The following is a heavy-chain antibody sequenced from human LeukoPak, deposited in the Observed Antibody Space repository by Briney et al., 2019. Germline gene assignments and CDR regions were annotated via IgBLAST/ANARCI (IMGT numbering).Heavy chain of an antibody. CDR2: VKSDGTYT. V-gene: IGHV3-74*01. CDR3: ARERRDGYIRHPDAFDI. Sequence: GGSLRLSCAASGFTFSSYWMHWVRQPPGKGLMYVSRVKSDGTYTSYADSVKGRFTISRDNSKNTLYLQMNSLRAEDTAVYYCARERRDGYIRHPDAFDIWGQGTMVTVSS. J-gene: IGHJ3*02. CDR1: GFTFSSYW. D-gene: IGHD5-24*01.